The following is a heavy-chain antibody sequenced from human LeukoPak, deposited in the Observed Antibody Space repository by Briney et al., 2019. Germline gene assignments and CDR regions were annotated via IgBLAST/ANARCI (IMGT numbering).Heavy chain of an antibody. CDR3: AKDYYSGSGTPRGYFFDY. CDR1: GFTFSSYW. D-gene: IGHD3-10*01. Sequence: GGSQRLSCAASGFTFSSYWMTWVRQAPGKGLEWVAHIKQDGSEKYYVDSVKGRFTISRDNAKNSLFLHMNSLRAEDTAIYYCAKDYYSGSGTPRGYFFDYWGQGILVTVSS. J-gene: IGHJ4*02. CDR2: IKQDGSEK. V-gene: IGHV3-7*01.